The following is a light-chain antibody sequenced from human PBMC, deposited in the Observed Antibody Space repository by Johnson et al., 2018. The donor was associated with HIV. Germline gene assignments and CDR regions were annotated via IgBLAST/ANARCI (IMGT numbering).Light chain of an antibody. V-gene: IGLV1-51*01. CDR1: SSTIGTNY. CDR3: GTWDTSLRTGF. Sequence: PPSVSAAPGPKVAISCSGSSSTIGTNYVSWYQQVPGTAPQLLIYDNNRRPSGIPDRFSGSKSGSLATLGITGLQTGDEADYYCGTWDTSLRTGFFGTGTKVTVL. J-gene: IGLJ1*01. CDR2: DNN.